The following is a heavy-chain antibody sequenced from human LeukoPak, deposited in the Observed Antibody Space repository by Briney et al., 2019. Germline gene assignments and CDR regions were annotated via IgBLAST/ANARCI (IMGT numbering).Heavy chain of an antibody. CDR1: GYTFTNYG. D-gene: IGHD2-2*01. V-gene: IGHV1-18*04. CDR2: ISTYNGNT. J-gene: IGHJ4*02. Sequence: GASVKVSCRASGYTFTNYGISWVRQAPGQGLEWMGWISTYNGNTNYAQKLKGRVTMTTDTPTRTAHMELRSLRSDDTAVYYCAREGQLLLDFWGQGTLVTVSA. CDR3: AREGQLLLDF.